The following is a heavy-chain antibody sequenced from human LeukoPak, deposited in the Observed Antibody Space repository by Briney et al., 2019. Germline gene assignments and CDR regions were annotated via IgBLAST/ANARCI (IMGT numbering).Heavy chain of an antibody. V-gene: IGHV3-48*01. CDR2: ISSTSTTI. CDR3: ARVRSGYYYYYMDV. D-gene: IGHD3-10*01. CDR1: GFTFSGYN. J-gene: IGHJ6*03. Sequence: GGSLRLSCAASGFTFSGYNMNWVRQAPGKGLEWVSYISSTSTTIYYADSVKGRFTISRDNAKNSLYLQMNSLRAEDTAVYYCARVRSGYYYYYMDVWGKGTTVTISS.